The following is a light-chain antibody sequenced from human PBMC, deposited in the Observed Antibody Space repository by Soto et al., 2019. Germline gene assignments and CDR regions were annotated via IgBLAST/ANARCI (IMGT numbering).Light chain of an antibody. Sequence: QSALTQPPSASGSPGQSVTISCTGTSSDDGSYNYVSWNQQHPGKAPKLMIYEVSTRPSGVPDRFSGSKSGNTASLTVSGLQAEDEADYYCSSYAGSNNLVFGGGTKLTVL. J-gene: IGLJ2*01. V-gene: IGLV2-8*01. CDR2: EVS. CDR1: SSDDGSYNY. CDR3: SSYAGSNNLV.